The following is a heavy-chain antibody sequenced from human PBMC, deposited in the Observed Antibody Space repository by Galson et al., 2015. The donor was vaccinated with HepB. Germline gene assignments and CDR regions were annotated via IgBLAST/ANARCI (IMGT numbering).Heavy chain of an antibody. D-gene: IGHD6-13*01. CDR2: TYYRSKWYN. Sequence: CAISGDSVPSNSAAWNWIRQSPSRGLEWLGRTYYRSKWYNDYAVSVKSRITINPDTSKNQFSLQLNSVTPEDTAVYYCARQYSSSWYREGFDYWGQGTLVTVSS. J-gene: IGHJ4*02. CDR1: GDSVPSNSAA. CDR3: ARQYSSSWYREGFDY. V-gene: IGHV6-1*01.